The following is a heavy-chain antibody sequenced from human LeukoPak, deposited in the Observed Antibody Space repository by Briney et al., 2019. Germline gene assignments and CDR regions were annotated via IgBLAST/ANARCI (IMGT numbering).Heavy chain of an antibody. CDR1: GVSISSGDYY. D-gene: IGHD4-17*01. CDR3: ARGKGSNDYGDPGAFDI. Sequence: PSETLSLTCTVSGVSISSGDYYWSWIRQPPGKGLEWIGYIYYSGSTYYNPSLKSRVTISVDTSKNQFSLKLSSVTAADTAVYYCARGKGSNDYGDPGAFDIWGQGTMVTVSS. CDR2: IYYSGST. J-gene: IGHJ3*02. V-gene: IGHV4-30-4*01.